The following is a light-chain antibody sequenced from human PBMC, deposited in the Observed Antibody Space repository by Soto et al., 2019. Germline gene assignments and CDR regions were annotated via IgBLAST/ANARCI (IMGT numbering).Light chain of an antibody. J-gene: IGLJ3*02. CDR3: NSYAGSNNWV. CDR1: SSDVGGYND. CDR2: EVS. V-gene: IGLV2-8*01. Sequence: QSALTQPPSASGSPVQSVTISCTGTSSDVGGYNDVSWYQQHPGKAPKLMIYEVSKRPSGVPDRFSGSKSGNTASLTVSGLQAEDEADYYCNSYAGSNNWVFGGGTKLTV.